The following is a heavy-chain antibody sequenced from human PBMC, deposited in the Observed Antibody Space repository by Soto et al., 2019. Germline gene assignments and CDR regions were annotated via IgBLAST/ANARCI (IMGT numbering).Heavy chain of an antibody. V-gene: IGHV4-30-4*01. Sequence: CTVSGGSVTSDEDYWTWIRQSPGKGLEWIGYISNSGSTGYNPSLKTRLSMSVDRSKNQFTLRLTSVTAADTAVYFCATESGSTYGYFDHWGQGTQVTVSS. CDR1: GGSVTSDEDY. D-gene: IGHD5-18*01. CDR3: ATESGSTYGYFDH. CDR2: ISNSGST. J-gene: IGHJ4*02.